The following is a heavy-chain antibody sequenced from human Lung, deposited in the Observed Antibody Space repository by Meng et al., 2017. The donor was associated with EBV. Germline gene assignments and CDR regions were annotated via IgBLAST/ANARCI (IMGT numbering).Heavy chain of an antibody. Sequence: QVQLQESGPRLVEPSQTMSLTCTVSGGSMSSGNYYWSWSRQPPGKGLEWIVYIHHSGSAYYNPSLKSRVSISVDTSKNQFSLNLNSMTAADTAVYYCASFDHIPRRNYFDYWGQGTLVTVSS. CDR2: IHHSGSA. D-gene: IGHD2-21*01. V-gene: IGHV4-30-4*01. J-gene: IGHJ4*02. CDR3: ASFDHIPRRNYFDY. CDR1: GGSMSSGNYY.